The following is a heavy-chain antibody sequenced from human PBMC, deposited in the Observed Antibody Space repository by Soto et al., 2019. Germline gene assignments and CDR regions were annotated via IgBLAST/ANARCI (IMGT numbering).Heavy chain of an antibody. D-gene: IGHD3-22*01. CDR2: ISGSGGNT. V-gene: IGHV3-23*01. CDR3: AKEMGDYYDSSGSWFDP. CDR1: GFTFSSYV. Sequence: VGSLRLSCAASGFTFSSYVMSWVRQAPGKGLEWVSAISGSGGNTYYADSVKGRFTISRDNSKNTLFLQMNSLRAEDTALYFCAKEMGDYYDSSGSWFDPWGQGTLVTVS. J-gene: IGHJ5*02.